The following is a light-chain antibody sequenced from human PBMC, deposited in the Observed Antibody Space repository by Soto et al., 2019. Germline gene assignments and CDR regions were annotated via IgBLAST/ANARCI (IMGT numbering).Light chain of an antibody. CDR1: SSNIGAGYD. Sequence: QSVLTQPPSVSGAPGQRVTISCTGTSSNIGAGYDVRWYQHLPGTAPKLLSDGNTIRPSGVPDRFSGSKSGTSASLAITGLQAEDEADYYCQSYDRSLRGYVFGTGTKVTGL. V-gene: IGLV1-40*01. CDR3: QSYDRSLRGYV. CDR2: GNT. J-gene: IGLJ1*01.